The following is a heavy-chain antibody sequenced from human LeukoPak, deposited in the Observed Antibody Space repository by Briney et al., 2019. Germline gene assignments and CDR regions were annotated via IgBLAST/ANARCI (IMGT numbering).Heavy chain of an antibody. V-gene: IGHV4-39*01. Sequence: SETLSLTCTVSDGSISSSSYYWGWIRQPPGKGLEWIGTIYYNGNTYYNPSLKSRVTISVDTSKNQFSLKLSSVTAADTAVYYCVRQPSGSPGDYWGQGTLATVSS. J-gene: IGHJ4*02. CDR2: IYYNGNT. CDR1: DGSISSSSYY. D-gene: IGHD1-26*01. CDR3: VRQPSGSPGDY.